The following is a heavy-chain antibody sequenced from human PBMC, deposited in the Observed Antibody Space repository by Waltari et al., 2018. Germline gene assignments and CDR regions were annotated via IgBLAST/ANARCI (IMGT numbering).Heavy chain of an antibody. CDR3: AQTGGDTAMVDVYDY. Sequence: EVQLVESGGGLVQPGGSLRLSCAASGFTFSSYAMSWVRQAPGKGLEWVSAIRGRGGSTYYADSVKGRFTISRDNSKNTLYLQMNSLRAEDTAVYYCAQTGGDTAMVDVYDYWGQGTLVTVSS. D-gene: IGHD5-18*01. CDR2: IRGRGGST. J-gene: IGHJ4*02. CDR1: GFTFSSYA. V-gene: IGHV3-23*04.